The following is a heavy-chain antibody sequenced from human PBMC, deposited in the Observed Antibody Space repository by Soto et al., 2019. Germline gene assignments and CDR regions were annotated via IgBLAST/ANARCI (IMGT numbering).Heavy chain of an antibody. CDR2: IYHSGST. Sequence: ASETLSLTCAVSGGSISSSNWWGWVRQPPGKGLEWIGEIYHSGSTNYNPSLKSRVTISVDKSKNQFSLKLSSVTAADTAVYYCARRGYSGYDYGLYWGQGTLVTVSS. CDR3: ARRGYSGYDYGLY. J-gene: IGHJ4*02. V-gene: IGHV4-4*02. CDR1: GGSISSSNW. D-gene: IGHD5-12*01.